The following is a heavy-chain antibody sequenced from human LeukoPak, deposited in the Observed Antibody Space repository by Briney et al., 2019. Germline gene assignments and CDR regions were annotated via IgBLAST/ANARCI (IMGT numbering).Heavy chain of an antibody. D-gene: IGHD6-19*01. CDR2: IISDGSST. V-gene: IGHV3-74*01. CDR3: AREDVDITVATSGAFDI. Sequence: SGGSLRLSCAASGFTFNRFWMHWVRQAPGKGLMWVSRIISDGSSTNYADSVKGRLTISRDNAKNTLYLQMNSLRAEDTALYYCAREDVDITVATSGAFDIWGQGTMVTVSS. CDR1: GFTFNRFW. J-gene: IGHJ3*02.